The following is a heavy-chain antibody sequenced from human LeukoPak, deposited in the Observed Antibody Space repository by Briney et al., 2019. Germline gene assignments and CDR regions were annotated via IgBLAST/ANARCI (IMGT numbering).Heavy chain of an antibody. D-gene: IGHD2-21*01. CDR1: GFTFSSHA. Sequence: PGGSLRLSCAASGFTFSSHALHWVRQGPGKGLEWVAVIASDGRDKKYADSVKGRFTVSRDNSENTLFLQMKSPRAEATAEYFSARDRIAGPADYYFDSWGQGALVTASS. CDR3: ARDRIAGPADYYFDS. J-gene: IGHJ4*02. V-gene: IGHV3-30*04. CDR2: IASDGRDK.